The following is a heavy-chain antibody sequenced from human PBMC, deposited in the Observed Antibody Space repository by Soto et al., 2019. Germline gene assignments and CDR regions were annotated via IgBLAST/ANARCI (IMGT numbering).Heavy chain of an antibody. Sequence: SVKVSCKASGGSFSSFGISWVRQAPGQGLEWMGGIIPVFGRPNYAQRFRGRLTITADESTNTVYLELIDLRSEDTAVYYCAREGSGYNLWGQGTQVIVSS. D-gene: IGHD5-12*01. CDR1: GGSFSSFG. CDR2: IIPVFGRP. V-gene: IGHV1-69*13. J-gene: IGHJ1*01. CDR3: AREGSGYNL.